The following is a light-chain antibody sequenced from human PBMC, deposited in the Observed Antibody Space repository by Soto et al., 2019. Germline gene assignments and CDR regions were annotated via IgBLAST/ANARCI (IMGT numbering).Light chain of an antibody. J-gene: IGKJ2*01. CDR3: QQRSNWPPT. CDR1: QSVSSY. Sequence: EIVLTQSPATLSLSPGERATLSCRASQSVSSYLAWYQQKPGQAPRLLIYDASNRATGIPARFSGSGSGTDFTLTSSRLEPEYFEVYYCQQRSNWPPTFGQGTKLEIK. V-gene: IGKV3-11*01. CDR2: DAS.